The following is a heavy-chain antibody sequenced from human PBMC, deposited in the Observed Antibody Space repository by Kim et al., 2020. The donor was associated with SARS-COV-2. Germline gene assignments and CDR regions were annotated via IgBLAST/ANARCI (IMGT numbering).Heavy chain of an antibody. CDR2: IIPIFDTT. J-gene: IGHJ4*02. Sequence: SVKVSCKASGGTFSSYAIIWVRQAPGQGLEWMGGIIPIFDTTNYAQKFQGRVTITSDESTSTAYMELSSRRSEDTAVYYCARVTPYDSSGYYVGYWGQGTLVTVSS. CDR1: GGTFSSYA. V-gene: IGHV1-69*13. D-gene: IGHD3-22*01. CDR3: ARVTPYDSSGYYVGY.